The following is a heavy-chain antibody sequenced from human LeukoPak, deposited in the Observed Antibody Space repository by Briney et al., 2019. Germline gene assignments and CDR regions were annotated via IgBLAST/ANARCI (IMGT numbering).Heavy chain of an antibody. D-gene: IGHD2-15*01. CDR3: ARVVVAAFDAFDI. CDR2: IYSGGST. Sequence: GGSLRLSCAASGXXVSSNYMSWVRQAPGKGLEWVSVIYSGGSTYYADSVKGRFTISRDNSKNTLYLQMNSLRAEDTAVYYCARVVVAAFDAFDIWGQGTMVTVSS. J-gene: IGHJ3*02. V-gene: IGHV3-66*01. CDR1: GXXVSSNY.